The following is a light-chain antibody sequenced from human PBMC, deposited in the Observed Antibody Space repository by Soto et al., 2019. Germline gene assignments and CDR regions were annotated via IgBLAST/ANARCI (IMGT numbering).Light chain of an antibody. V-gene: IGKV3-15*01. CDR3: QQYNNWPQT. CDR1: QSVSSN. CDR2: GAS. Sequence: EIVMTPSPATLSVSPGERATLSCRASQSVSSNLAWYQQKPGQAPRLLIYGASTRATGIPARFSGSGSETDFTLTISGLQSEDFAVYYCQQYNNWPQTFGQGTKVDI. J-gene: IGKJ1*01.